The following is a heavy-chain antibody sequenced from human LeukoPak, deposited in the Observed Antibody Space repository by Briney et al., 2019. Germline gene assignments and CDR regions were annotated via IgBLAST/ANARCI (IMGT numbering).Heavy chain of an antibody. CDR1: GYSFTNYG. J-gene: IGHJ5*02. V-gene: IGHV1-18*01. Sequence: ASVKVSCKASGYSFTNYGITWVRQAPGQGLECMGWVSAYNGNTNYAQKLQGRVTMTTDTSTSTAYMELRSLRSDDTAVYYCARDSSGYYGSSWFDPWGQGTLVTVSS. CDR2: VSAYNGNT. D-gene: IGHD3-22*01. CDR3: ARDSSGYYGSSWFDP.